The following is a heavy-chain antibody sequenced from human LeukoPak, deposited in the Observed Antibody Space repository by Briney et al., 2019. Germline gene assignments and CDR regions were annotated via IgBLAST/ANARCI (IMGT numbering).Heavy chain of an antibody. CDR3: ARGTDGELRFDP. CDR1: GGTFSSYA. V-gene: IGHV1-69*13. D-gene: IGHD1-7*01. CDR2: IIPIFGTA. Sequence: SVKVSCKASGGTFSSYAISWVRQAPGQGREWMGGIIPIFGTANHAQKFQGRVTITADESTSTAYKELSSLRSEDTAVYYCARGTDGELRFDPWGQGTLVTVSS. J-gene: IGHJ5*02.